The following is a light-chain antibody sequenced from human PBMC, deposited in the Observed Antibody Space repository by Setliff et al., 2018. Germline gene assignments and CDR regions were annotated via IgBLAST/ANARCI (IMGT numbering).Light chain of an antibody. Sequence: ENVLTQSPDILSLSPGERATLSCRASQSLSNDIAWYQQKPGQPPRLLIYHVATRATGIPARFRGSGSGTDYTLTIDNLQAEDFGAYYCQQRSNWPPLTFGGGTKVDIK. CDR2: HVA. CDR3: QQRSNWPPLT. CDR1: QSLSND. V-gene: IGKV3-11*01. J-gene: IGKJ4*02.